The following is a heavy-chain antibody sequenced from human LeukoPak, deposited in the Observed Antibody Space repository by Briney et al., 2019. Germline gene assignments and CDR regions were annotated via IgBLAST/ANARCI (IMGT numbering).Heavy chain of an antibody. CDR2: ISSSGSTI. D-gene: IGHD4-23*01. CDR1: GFTFSDYY. V-gene: IGHV3-11*04. CDR3: ARETDYGGLYDYYYYMDV. Sequence: GGSLRLSCAASGFTFSDYYMSWIRQAPGKGLEWVSYISSSGSTIYYADSVKGRFTISRDNAKNSLYLQMNSLRAEDTAVYYCARETDYGGLYDYYYYMDVWGEGTTATVSS. J-gene: IGHJ6*03.